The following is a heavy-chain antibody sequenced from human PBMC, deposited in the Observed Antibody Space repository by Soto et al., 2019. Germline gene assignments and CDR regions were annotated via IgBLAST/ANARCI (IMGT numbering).Heavy chain of an antibody. CDR2: IYYSGST. Sequence: QVQLQESGPGLVKPSQTLSLTCTVSGGSISSGGYYWSWIRQHPGKGLEWIGYIYYSGSTYYNPSLKCRVTISVDTYKNQFSLKLSSVTAADTAVYYCARGVVIIRGYYYYYMDVWGKGTTVTVSS. CDR1: GGSISSGGYY. CDR3: ARGVVIIRGYYYYYMDV. D-gene: IGHD3-3*01. J-gene: IGHJ6*03. V-gene: IGHV4-31*03.